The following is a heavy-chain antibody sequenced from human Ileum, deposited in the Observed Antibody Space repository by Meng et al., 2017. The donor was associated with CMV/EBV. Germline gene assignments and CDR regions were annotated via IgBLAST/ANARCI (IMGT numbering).Heavy chain of an antibody. J-gene: IGHJ1*01. CDR3: ATYTYYDFWSGSQGFQH. D-gene: IGHD3-3*01. CDR1: GGSFSGYY. V-gene: IGHV4-34*01. CDR2: INHSGST. Sequence: GSLRLSCAVYGGSFSGYYWSWIRQPPGKGLEWIGEINHSGSTNYNLSLKSRVTISVDTSKNQFSLKLSSVTAADTAVYYCATYTYYDFWSGSQGFQHWGQGTLVTVSS.